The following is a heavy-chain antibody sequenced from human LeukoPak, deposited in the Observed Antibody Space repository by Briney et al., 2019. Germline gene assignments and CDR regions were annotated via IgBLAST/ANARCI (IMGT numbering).Heavy chain of an antibody. D-gene: IGHD6-13*01. CDR1: GGSISSYY. V-gene: IGHV4-59*08. J-gene: IGHJ4*02. Sequence: PSETLSLTCTVSGGSISSYYWSWIRQPPGKGLEWIGYIYYSGSTNYNPSLKSRVTISVDTSKNQFSLKLSSVTAADTAVYYCARRDSSSWYSNYFDYWGQGTLVTVSS. CDR3: ARRDSSSWYSNYFDY. CDR2: IYYSGST.